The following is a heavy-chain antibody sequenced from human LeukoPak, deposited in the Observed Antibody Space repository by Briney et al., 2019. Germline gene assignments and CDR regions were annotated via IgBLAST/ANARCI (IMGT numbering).Heavy chain of an antibody. V-gene: IGHV3-23*01. Sequence: GGSLRLSRAASGFTFSDYAMTWVRQAAGKGLEWVSSISDTGRRTYYTDSVKGRFTISRDDSKKAVYLEMSTLRVEDTAIYFCGRHDSFIPLWGQGTLVTVSS. CDR1: GFTFSDYA. CDR2: ISDTGRRT. J-gene: IGHJ4*02. CDR3: GRHDSFIPL. D-gene: IGHD3-16*02.